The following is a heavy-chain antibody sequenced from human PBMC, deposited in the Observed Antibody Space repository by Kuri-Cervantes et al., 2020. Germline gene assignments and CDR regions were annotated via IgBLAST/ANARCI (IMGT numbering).Heavy chain of an antibody. D-gene: IGHD3-22*01. Sequence: ASVNVSCKASGYTFTSYGISWVRQAPGQGLEWMGWMNPNSGNTGYAQKFQSRVTMTRNTSISTAYMELSSLRAGDTAVYYCARELSDYDSYGWYLDLWGRGTLVIVSS. CDR3: ARELSDYDSYGWYLDL. CDR1: GYTFTSYG. CDR2: MNPNSGNT. V-gene: IGHV1-8*02. J-gene: IGHJ2*01.